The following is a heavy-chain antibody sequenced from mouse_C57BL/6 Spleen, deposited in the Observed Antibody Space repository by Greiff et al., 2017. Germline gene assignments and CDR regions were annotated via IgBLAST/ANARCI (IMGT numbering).Heavy chain of an antibody. CDR1: GFTFTDYY. D-gene: IGHD1-1*01. CDR3: AREDGSSYPYYYAMDY. Sequence: EVKLMESGGGLVQPGGSLSLSCAASGFTFTDYYMSWVRQPPGKALEWLGFIRNKANGYTTEYSASVKGRFTISRDNSQSILYLQMNALRAEDSATYYCAREDGSSYPYYYAMDYWGQGTSVTVSS. J-gene: IGHJ4*01. CDR2: IRNKANGYTT. V-gene: IGHV7-3*01.